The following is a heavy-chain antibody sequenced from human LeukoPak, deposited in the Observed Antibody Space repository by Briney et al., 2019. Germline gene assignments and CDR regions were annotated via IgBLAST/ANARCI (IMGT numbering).Heavy chain of an antibody. D-gene: IGHD1-26*01. V-gene: IGHV3-53*01. CDR2: LYSDDTT. Sequence: GGSLRLSCAASGFIVNSNYMNWVRQAPGKGLEWVSVLYSDDTTYYADSVKDRFTISRDNSKNTLYLQMNNLRAEDTAVYYCARGGGYYAIDYWGQGTLVTVSS. CDR1: GFIVNSNY. J-gene: IGHJ4*02. CDR3: ARGGGYYAIDY.